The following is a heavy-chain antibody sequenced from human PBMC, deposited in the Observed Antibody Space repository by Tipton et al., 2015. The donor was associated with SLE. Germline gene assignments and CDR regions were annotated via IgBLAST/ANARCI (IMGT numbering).Heavy chain of an antibody. CDR2: IYHSGST. D-gene: IGHD3-22*01. CDR3: ARVGHGFDSSGYNSRYYYYMDV. CDR1: GGSISSYY. V-gene: IGHV4-59*01. J-gene: IGHJ6*03. Sequence: TLSLTCSVSGGSISSYYWSWIRQPPGKGLEWIGYIYHSGSTNSNPSLKSRVTLSVDTSKNQFSLNLNSVTAADTAVYYCARVGHGFDSSGYNSRYYYYMDVWGKGTTVTVSS.